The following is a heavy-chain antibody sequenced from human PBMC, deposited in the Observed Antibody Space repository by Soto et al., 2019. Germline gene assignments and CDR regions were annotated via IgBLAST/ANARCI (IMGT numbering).Heavy chain of an antibody. D-gene: IGHD1-26*01. J-gene: IGHJ5*02. V-gene: IGHV3-23*01. Sequence: GGSLRFSCAASGFTFSSYAMSWFRQAPGKGLEWVSAISGSGGSTYYADSVKGRFTISRDNSKNTLYLQMNSLSAEDTAVYYCAKAENVVGATTWFDHWGQGTLVTVSS. CDR2: ISGSGGST. CDR1: GFTFSSYA. CDR3: AKAENVVGATTWFDH.